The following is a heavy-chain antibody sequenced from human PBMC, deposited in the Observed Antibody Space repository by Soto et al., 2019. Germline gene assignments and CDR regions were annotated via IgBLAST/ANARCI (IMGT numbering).Heavy chain of an antibody. CDR2: IIPIFGTA. V-gene: IGHV1-69*13. CDR3: AGGGGDTAMVRSPYYYYGMDV. Sequence: SVKVSCKASGGTFSSYAISWVRQAPGQGLEWMGGIIPIFGTANYAQKFQGRVTITADESTSTAYMELSSLRSEDTAVYYCAGGGGDTAMVRSPYYYYGMDVWGQGTTVPVSS. D-gene: IGHD5-18*01. J-gene: IGHJ6*02. CDR1: GGTFSSYA.